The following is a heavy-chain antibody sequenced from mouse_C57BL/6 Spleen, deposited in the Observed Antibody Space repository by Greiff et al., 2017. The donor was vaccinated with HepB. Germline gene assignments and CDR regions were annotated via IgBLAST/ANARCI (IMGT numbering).Heavy chain of an antibody. CDR2: IWSGGST. CDR3: ARVGYYGSSYRNYAMDY. J-gene: IGHJ4*01. V-gene: IGHV2-2*01. CDR1: GFSLTSYG. Sequence: QVQLKESGPGLVQPSQSLSITCTVSGFSLTSYGVHWVRQSPGKGLEWLGVIWSGGSTDYNAAFISRLSISKDNSKSQVFFKMNSLQADDTAIYYCARVGYYGSSYRNYAMDYWGQGTSVTVSS. D-gene: IGHD1-1*01.